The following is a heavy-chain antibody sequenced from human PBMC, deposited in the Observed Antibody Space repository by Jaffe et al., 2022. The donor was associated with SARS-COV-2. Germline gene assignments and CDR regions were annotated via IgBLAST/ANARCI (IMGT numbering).Heavy chain of an antibody. Sequence: QLQLQESGPGLVKPSETLSLTCTVSGGSISSSSYYWGWIRQPPGKGLEWIGSIYYSGSTYYNPSLKSRVTISVDTSKNQFSLKLSSVTAADTAVYYCARRKGHQLPISPFDYWGQGTLVTVSS. CDR1: GGSISSSSYY. V-gene: IGHV4-39*01. D-gene: IGHD2-2*01. CDR3: ARRKGHQLPISPFDY. CDR2: IYYSGST. J-gene: IGHJ4*02.